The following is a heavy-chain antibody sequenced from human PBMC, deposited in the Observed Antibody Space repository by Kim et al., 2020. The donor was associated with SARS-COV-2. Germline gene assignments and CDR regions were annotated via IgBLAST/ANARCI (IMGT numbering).Heavy chain of an antibody. CDR3: VKAGGSDP. J-gene: IGHJ5*02. V-gene: IGHV3-23*01. Sequence: GGSLRLSCAASGFTFSNYAMNWVRQAPGKGLEWVSVIGASGGSTYYADSVKGRFTISSDNSKNTLYLQLNSLRAEDTAVYYCVKAGGSDPWGQGTLVTVSA. CDR1: GFTFSNYA. CDR2: IGASGGST.